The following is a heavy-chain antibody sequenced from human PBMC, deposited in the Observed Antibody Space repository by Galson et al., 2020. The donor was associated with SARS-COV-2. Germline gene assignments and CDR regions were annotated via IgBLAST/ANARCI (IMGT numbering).Heavy chain of an antibody. CDR1: GYDFTTYW. CDR3: ARHQADGGGHYYGMDV. V-gene: IGHV5-51*01. J-gene: IGHJ6*02. Sequence: GESLKISCQGSGYDFTTYWIAWVRQMPGKGLEWMGLISPGKFDVRYGLSFQGQVTISVDKSITTAYLQWSSLKASDTAIYYCARHQADGGGHYYGMDVWGQGTAVTVS. D-gene: IGHD2-21*01. CDR2: ISPGKFDV.